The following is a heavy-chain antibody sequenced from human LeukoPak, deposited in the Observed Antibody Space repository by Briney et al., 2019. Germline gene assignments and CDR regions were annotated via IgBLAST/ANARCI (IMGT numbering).Heavy chain of an antibody. D-gene: IGHD3-22*01. CDR2: ISSSGSTI. J-gene: IGHJ3*02. V-gene: IGHV3-48*04. CDR1: GFTFSSYG. CDR3: ARDLLDYYDSSYHDAFDI. Sequence: GGSLRLSCAASGFTFSSYGMHWVRQAPGKGLEWVSYISSSGSTIYYADSVKGRFTISRDNAKNSLYLQMNSLRAEDTAVYYCARDLLDYYDSSYHDAFDIWGQGTMVTVSS.